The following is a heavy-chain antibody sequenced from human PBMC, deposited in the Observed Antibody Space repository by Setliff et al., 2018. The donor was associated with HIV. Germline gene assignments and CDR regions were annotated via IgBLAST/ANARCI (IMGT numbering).Heavy chain of an antibody. Sequence: VASVKVSCKASGGAFSDYGVSWVRQAPGEGLEWMGTIIPLLGTANYAQKFQGRLTITADEPRRIAYMQLSSLSPEDTAIFYCARDLLGPARFHPNPFDVWGKGTTVTVSS. CDR1: GGAFSDYG. CDR2: IIPLLGTA. D-gene: IGHD3-10*02. CDR3: ARDLLGPARFHPNPFDV. V-gene: IGHV1-69*11. J-gene: IGHJ6*04.